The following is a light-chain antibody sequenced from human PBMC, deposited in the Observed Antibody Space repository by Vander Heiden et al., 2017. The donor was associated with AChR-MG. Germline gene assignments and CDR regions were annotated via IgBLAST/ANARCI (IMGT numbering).Light chain of an antibody. V-gene: IGLV2-14*01. CDR2: DVS. Sequence: QSALTQPASVSGAPGQSITISCPGTSRDVGSYNYVSWYQQLPDKAPKVMIYDVSKRPAGVSNRFSGSKSGNTASLTISGLQAEDEADYYCSSYTSSAPNYVFGTGTKVTVL. J-gene: IGLJ1*01. CDR3: SSYTSSAPNYV. CDR1: SRDVGSYNY.